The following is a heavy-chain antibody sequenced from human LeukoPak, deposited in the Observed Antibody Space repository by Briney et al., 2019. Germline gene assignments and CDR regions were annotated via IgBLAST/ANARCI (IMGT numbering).Heavy chain of an antibody. D-gene: IGHD3-9*01. CDR3: AKSTTSGTTGYWAD. CDR2: ISASGFST. V-gene: IGHV3-23*01. J-gene: IGHJ4*02. Sequence: GGSLILSCAASGFTFSSYGMSWVRQAPGKGLEWVSTISASGFSTYFADSVKGRFTISRDSSRNTLYLQMDSLRAEDTALYYCAKSTTSGTTGYWADWGQGTLVTVSS. CDR1: GFTFSSYG.